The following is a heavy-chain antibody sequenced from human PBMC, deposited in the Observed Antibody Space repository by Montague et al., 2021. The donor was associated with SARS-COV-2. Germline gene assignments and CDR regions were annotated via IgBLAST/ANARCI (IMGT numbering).Heavy chain of an antibody. CDR1: CAAIVRRNYG. CDR3: AGSPPGIAAAGTVAAFDI. CDR2: IYYSGSN. V-gene: IGHV4-39*01. J-gene: IGHJ3*02. D-gene: IGHD6-13*01. Sequence: SETLSLTCTVSCAAIVRRNYGWGWKRPRPGTGLQWIGNIYYSGSNYYNPSLKSRVTISEDTSKNQFSLKLSSVTAADTAVYYCAGSPPGIAAAGTVAAFDIWGQGKMVTVSS.